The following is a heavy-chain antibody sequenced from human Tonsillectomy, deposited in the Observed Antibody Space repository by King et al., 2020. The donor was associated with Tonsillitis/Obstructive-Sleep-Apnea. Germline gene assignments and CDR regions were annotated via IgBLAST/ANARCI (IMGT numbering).Heavy chain of an antibody. CDR1: GFTFRTYG. CDR2: IWYDGRNK. CDR3: ARDYVATGIGLKTTVTNFDY. J-gene: IGHJ4*02. D-gene: IGHD4-17*01. V-gene: IGHV3-33*01. Sequence: QLVQSGGGVVQPGRSLRLSCVASGFTFRTYGMHWVRQAPGKGLEWVAVIWYDGRNKNYIDSVKGRFTISRDNSKNTVDLQMNSLRAEDTAIYYCARDYVATGIGLKTTVTNFDYWGQGTLVTVSS.